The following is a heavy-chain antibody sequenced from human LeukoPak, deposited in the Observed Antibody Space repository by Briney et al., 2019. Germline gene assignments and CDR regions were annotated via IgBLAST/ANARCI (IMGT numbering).Heavy chain of an antibody. V-gene: IGHV3-53*01. CDR3: ARDKQVVVGATTAYDY. J-gene: IGHJ4*02. D-gene: IGHD1-26*01. CDR2: IYSGGST. CDR1: GFTVSSNY. Sequence: GGSLRLSCAASGFTVSSNYMSWVRQAPGKGLEWVSVIYSGGSTYYADSVKGRFTISRDNAKNSVYLQMNSLRAEDTAVYYCARDKQVVVGATTAYDYWGQGTLVTVSS.